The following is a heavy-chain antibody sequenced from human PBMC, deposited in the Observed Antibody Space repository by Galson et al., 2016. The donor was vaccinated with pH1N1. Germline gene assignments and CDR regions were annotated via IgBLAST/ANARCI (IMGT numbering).Heavy chain of an antibody. CDR3: ASQGTSFDTYYYHFGMAV. CDR2: IKQDGSET. Sequence: SLRLSCAASGFTFSSYWMSWVRQAPGKGLEWVANIKQDGSETYYVASVKGRFTIPRDNAKSSLYLQMHSLRPEDAAVYYWASQGTSFDTYYYHFGMAVWGQGTTVSVSS. V-gene: IGHV3-7*01. CDR1: GFTFSSYW. J-gene: IGHJ6*02. D-gene: IGHD3-9*01.